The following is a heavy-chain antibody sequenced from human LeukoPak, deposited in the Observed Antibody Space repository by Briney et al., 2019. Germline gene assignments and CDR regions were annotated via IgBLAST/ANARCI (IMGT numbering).Heavy chain of an antibody. Sequence: SVKVSCKASGGTFSSYAISWVRQAPGQGLEWMGKIIPIFGIANYAQKFQGRVTITADKSTSTAYMELSSLRSEDTAVYYCARVEAYCGGDCSEYFQHWGQGTLVTVSS. CDR1: GGTFSSYA. J-gene: IGHJ1*01. CDR2: IIPIFGIA. D-gene: IGHD2-21*02. V-gene: IGHV1-69*04. CDR3: ARVEAYCGGDCSEYFQH.